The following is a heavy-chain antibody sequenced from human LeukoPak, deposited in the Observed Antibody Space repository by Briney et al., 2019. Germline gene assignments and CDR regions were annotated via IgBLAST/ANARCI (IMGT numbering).Heavy chain of an antibody. V-gene: IGHV4-59*04. CDR2: IYYSGST. CDR3: ARHEYYDFWSGYYTGTAFDY. J-gene: IGHJ4*02. D-gene: IGHD3-3*01. CDR1: GGSISSYY. Sequence: SETLSLTCTVSGGSISSYYWSWIRQPPGKGLEWIGYIYYSGSTYYNPSLKSRVTISVDTSKNQFSLKLSSVTAADTAVYYCARHEYYDFWSGYYTGTAFDYWGQGTLVTVSS.